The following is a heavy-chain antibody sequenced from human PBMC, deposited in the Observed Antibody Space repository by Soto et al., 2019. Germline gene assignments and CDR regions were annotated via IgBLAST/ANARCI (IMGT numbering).Heavy chain of an antibody. D-gene: IGHD2-2*01. V-gene: IGHV3-30*18. CDR1: GFTFSSYG. J-gene: IGHJ6*02. CDR3: PKGPGIGLVPAAMTYYYGMDG. CDR2: ISYDGSNK. Sequence: QVQLVESGGGVVQPGRSLRLSCAASGFTFSSYGMHWVRQAPGKGLEWVAVISYDGSNKYYADSVKGRFTISTDNSANTLYLQVNSLRAGGTAVDYCPKGPGIGLVPAAMTYYYGMDGWGQGTTVTVSS.